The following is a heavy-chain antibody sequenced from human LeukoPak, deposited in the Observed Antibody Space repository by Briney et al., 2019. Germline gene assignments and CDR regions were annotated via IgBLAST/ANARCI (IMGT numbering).Heavy chain of an antibody. Sequence: GGSLRLSCAASGFTFSSYEMNWVRQAPGKGLEWVSYISSSGSTIYYADSVKGRFTISRDNAKNSLYLQMNSLRAEDTAVYYCARRRTAMEFDYWGQGTLVTVSS. CDR3: ARRRTAMEFDY. D-gene: IGHD5-18*01. V-gene: IGHV3-48*03. CDR2: ISSSGSTI. J-gene: IGHJ4*02. CDR1: GFTFSSYE.